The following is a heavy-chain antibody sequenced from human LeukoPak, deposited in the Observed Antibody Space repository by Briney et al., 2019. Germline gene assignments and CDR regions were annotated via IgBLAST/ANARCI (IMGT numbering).Heavy chain of an antibody. CDR3: AKGSTSWTIDY. CDR2: ISYDGSDK. Sequence: GGSLRLSCAASGFTFSSYGMHWVRQAPGKGLEWVAVISYDGSDKYYADSVKGRFTISRDTSKNTLYLQMNSLRAEDTAVYYCAKGSTSWTIDYWGQGTLVTVSS. D-gene: IGHD2-2*01. CDR1: GFTFSSYG. J-gene: IGHJ4*02. V-gene: IGHV3-30*18.